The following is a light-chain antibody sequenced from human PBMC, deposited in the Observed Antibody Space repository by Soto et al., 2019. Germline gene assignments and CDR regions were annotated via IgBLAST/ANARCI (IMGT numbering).Light chain of an antibody. J-gene: IGLJ2*01. Sequence: QSALMQPPSVSAAPGQEVSLSCSGSSSNIGRNYVCWYQQLPGTAPKLLIYDNYKRPSDIPDRFSGSQSGTSATLAITGLQTGDEANYYCATWDSSLSVGVFGGGTKLTVL. CDR2: DNY. CDR3: ATWDSSLSVGV. V-gene: IGLV1-51*01. CDR1: SSNIGRNY.